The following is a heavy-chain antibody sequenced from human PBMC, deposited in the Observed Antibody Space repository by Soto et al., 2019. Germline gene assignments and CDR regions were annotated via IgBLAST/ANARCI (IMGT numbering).Heavy chain of an antibody. CDR1: GFTFSSYG. V-gene: IGHV3-30*18. J-gene: IGHJ4*02. D-gene: IGHD3-3*01. Sequence: QVQLVESGGGVVQPGRSLRLSCAASGFTFSSYGMHWVRQAPGKGLEWVAVISYDGSNKYYADSVKGRFTISRDNSKNTLYLQMNSLRAEDTAVYYCAKDSRGSTIFGVVIINYFDYWGQGTLVTVSS. CDR2: ISYDGSNK. CDR3: AKDSRGSTIFGVVIINYFDY.